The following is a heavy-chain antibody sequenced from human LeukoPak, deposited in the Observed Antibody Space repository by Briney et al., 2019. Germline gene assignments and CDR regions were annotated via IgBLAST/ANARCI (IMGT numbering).Heavy chain of an antibody. Sequence: GGSLRLSCSASGFTFSSYAMHWVRQAPGKGLEYVSAISSNGGSTYYADSVKGRFTISRDNSKNTLYLQMSSLRAEYTAVYYCVKASDILGFDPWGQGTLVTVSS. CDR2: ISSNGGST. V-gene: IGHV3-64D*06. CDR3: VKASDILGFDP. D-gene: IGHD3-9*01. CDR1: GFTFSSYA. J-gene: IGHJ5*02.